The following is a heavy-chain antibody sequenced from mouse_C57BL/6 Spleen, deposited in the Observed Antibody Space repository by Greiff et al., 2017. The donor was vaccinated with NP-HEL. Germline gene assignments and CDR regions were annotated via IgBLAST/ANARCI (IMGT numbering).Heavy chain of an antibody. CDR2: IYPGDGDT. J-gene: IGHJ3*01. CDR3: ARYGGFAWFAY. CDR1: GYAFSSSW. V-gene: IGHV1-82*01. D-gene: IGHD1-1*02. Sequence: QVQLQQSGPELVKPGASVKISCKASGYAFSSSWMNWVKQRPGKGLEWIGRIYPGDGDTNYNGKFKGKATLTADKSSSTAYMQLSSLTSEDSAVYFCARYGGFAWFAYWGQGTLVTVSA.